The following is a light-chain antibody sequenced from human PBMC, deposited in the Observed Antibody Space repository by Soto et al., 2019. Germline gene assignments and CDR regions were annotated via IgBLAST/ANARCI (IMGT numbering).Light chain of an antibody. V-gene: IGKV3-20*01. CDR1: QSVSSSY. CDR3: LQYGSSTIT. Sequence: EIVLTQSPGTLSLSPGERATLSCRASQSVSSSYLAWYQQKPGQAPRLLIDGASSRATGIPDRFSGSGSGTDFTLTSGRLEPEDFAVYYCLQYGSSTITFGQGTRLEIK. CDR2: GAS. J-gene: IGKJ5*01.